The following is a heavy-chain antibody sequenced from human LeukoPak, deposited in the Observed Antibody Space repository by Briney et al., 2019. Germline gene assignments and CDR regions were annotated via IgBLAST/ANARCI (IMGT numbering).Heavy chain of an antibody. CDR2: IRSKANSYAT. CDR1: GFTFSGSA. D-gene: IGHD3-16*01. Sequence: GGSLRLSCAASGFTFSGSAMHWVRQASGKGLEWVGRIRSKANSYATAYAASVKGRFTISRDDSKNTAYLQMNSLKTEDTAVYYCTSGVWGSYFYFDYRGQGTLVTVSS. V-gene: IGHV3-73*01. J-gene: IGHJ4*02. CDR3: TSGVWGSYFYFDY.